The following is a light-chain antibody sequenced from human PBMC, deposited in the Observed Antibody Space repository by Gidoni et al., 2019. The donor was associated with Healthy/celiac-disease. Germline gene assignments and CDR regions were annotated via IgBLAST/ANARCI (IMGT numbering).Light chain of an antibody. Sequence: QSVLTQPPSAYGTPGQRVTISCSGSSSTIGSNYVYWYQQLPGTAPKLLIYRNNQQPSGVPDRFSGSKSGTSASLAISGLRSEDEADYYCAAWDDSLSGPVFGGWTKLTVL. CDR1: SSTIGSNY. J-gene: IGLJ3*02. CDR2: RNN. V-gene: IGLV1-47*01. CDR3: AAWDDSLSGPV.